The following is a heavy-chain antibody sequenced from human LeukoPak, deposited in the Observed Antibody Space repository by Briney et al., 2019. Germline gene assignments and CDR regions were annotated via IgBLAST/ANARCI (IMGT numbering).Heavy chain of an antibody. CDR1: GGSISSYY. D-gene: IGHD1-26*01. J-gene: IGHJ3*02. V-gene: IGHV4-59*01. CDR3: ARAGSYDAFDI. Sequence: SETLSLTCTVSGGSISSYYWSWIRQPPGKGLEWIGYIYYSGSTNYNPSLKSRVTISVDTSKNQFSLKLSSVTAADTAVYYCARAGSYDAFDIWGQGTMVTVPS. CDR2: IYYSGST.